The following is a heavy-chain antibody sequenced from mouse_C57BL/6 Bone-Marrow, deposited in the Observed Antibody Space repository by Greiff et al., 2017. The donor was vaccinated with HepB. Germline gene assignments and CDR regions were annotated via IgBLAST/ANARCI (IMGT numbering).Heavy chain of an antibody. V-gene: IGHV1-54*01. CDR1: GYAFTDYL. CDR3: ARDGSPYAMDY. J-gene: IGHJ4*01. CDR2: INPGSGGT. Sequence: VQLQESGAELVRPGTSVKVSCKASGYAFTDYLIEWVKQRPGQGLEWIGVINPGSGGTNYNEKFKGKATLTADKSSSTAYMQLRSLTSEDSAVYFCARDGSPYAMDYWGQGTSVTVSS. D-gene: IGHD2-3*01.